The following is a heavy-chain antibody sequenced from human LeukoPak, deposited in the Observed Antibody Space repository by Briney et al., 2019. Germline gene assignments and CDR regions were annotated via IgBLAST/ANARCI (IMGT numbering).Heavy chain of an antibody. CDR1: GYTFNKYS. V-gene: IGHV7-4-1*02. CDR3: ASKIAWWALDI. D-gene: IGHD2-8*02. Sequence: ASVKVSCKASGYTFNKYSISWVRQAPGQGLEWMGWINTDTGNPTYAQGFTGRFVFSLDTSVSTAYLQISSLKAEDTAVYYCASKIAWWALDIWGQGTMVTVSS. CDR2: INTDTGNP. J-gene: IGHJ3*02.